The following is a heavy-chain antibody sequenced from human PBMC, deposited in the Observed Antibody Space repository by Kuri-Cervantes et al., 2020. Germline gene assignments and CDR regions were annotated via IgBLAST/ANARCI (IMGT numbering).Heavy chain of an antibody. CDR1: GGTFSSYA. CDR2: IIPIFGTA. J-gene: IGHJ5*02. CDR3: ATELRRPDIVVVPAAENWFDP. Sequence: SVKVSCKASGGTFSSYAISWVRQAPGQGLEWMGGIIPIFGTANYAQKFQGRVTITADKSTSTAYMELSSLRSEDTAVYYCATELRRPDIVVVPAAENWFDPWGQGTLVTVSS. V-gene: IGHV1-69*06. D-gene: IGHD2-2*01.